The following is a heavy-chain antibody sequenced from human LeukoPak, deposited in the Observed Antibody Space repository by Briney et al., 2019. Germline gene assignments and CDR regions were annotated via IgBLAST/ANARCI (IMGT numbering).Heavy chain of an antibody. CDR3: AKDLYLQWLVPFSTGIYFDY. CDR1: GFTFSSYA. Sequence: GGSLRLSCAASGFTFSSYAMSWVRQAPGKGLEWVSAISGSGGSTYYANPVKGRFTISRDNSKNTLYLQMNSLRAEDTAVYYCAKDLYLQWLVPFSTGIYFDYWGQGTLVTVSS. D-gene: IGHD6-19*01. V-gene: IGHV3-23*01. CDR2: ISGSGGST. J-gene: IGHJ4*02.